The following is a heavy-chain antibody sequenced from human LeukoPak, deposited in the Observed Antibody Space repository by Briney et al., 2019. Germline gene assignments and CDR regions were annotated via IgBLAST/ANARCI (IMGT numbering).Heavy chain of an antibody. Sequence: SETLSLTCTVSGGSISSYYWSWIRQPPGKGLEWIGYIYYSGRTNYNPSLKSRVTISVDTSKDQFSLNLSSVTAADTAVYYCARHSTPRYSSSWFDYWGQGTLVTVSS. D-gene: IGHD6-13*01. CDR3: ARHSTPRYSSSWFDY. V-gene: IGHV4-59*08. J-gene: IGHJ4*02. CDR1: GGSISSYY. CDR2: IYYSGRT.